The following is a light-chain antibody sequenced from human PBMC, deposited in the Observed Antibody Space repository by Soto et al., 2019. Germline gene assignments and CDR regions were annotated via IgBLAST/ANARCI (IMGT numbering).Light chain of an antibody. CDR2: STS. J-gene: IGLJ3*02. V-gene: IGLV7-43*01. Sequence: QAVVTQEPSLTVSPGGTVTLTCASSTGAVTSGYYPNWFQQKPGQAPRALIYSTSKIHSWTPAWFSGSLLGGKAALTLSGVQPEDEAEYYCLLYYGGAQHWVFGGGTKLTVL. CDR1: TGAVTSGYY. CDR3: LLYYGGAQHWV.